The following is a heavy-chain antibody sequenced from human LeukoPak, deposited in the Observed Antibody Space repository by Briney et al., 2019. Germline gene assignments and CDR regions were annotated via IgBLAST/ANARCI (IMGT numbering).Heavy chain of an antibody. Sequence: GGSLRLSCAASGFTFSSYGMHWVRQAPGKGLEWVAFIRYDGSNKYYADSVKGRFTISRDNSKNTLYLQMNSLRAEDTAVYYCSREFSSGWSPFDYWGQGTLVTVSS. V-gene: IGHV3-30*02. J-gene: IGHJ4*02. CDR3: SREFSSGWSPFDY. CDR1: GFTFSSYG. CDR2: IRYDGSNK. D-gene: IGHD6-19*01.